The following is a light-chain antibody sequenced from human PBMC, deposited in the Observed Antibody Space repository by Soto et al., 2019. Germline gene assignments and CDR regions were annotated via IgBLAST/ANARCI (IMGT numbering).Light chain of an antibody. Sequence: EVVLTQSPGTLSLSPGERATLSCRATQTVFSNYIGWYQQKPGQAPRLLIYDASIRATGIPARFSGSGSGTEFSLTINSLQSEDFAVYYCQQYNNWPPITFGQGTRLEI. CDR3: QQYNNWPPIT. CDR1: QTVFSN. J-gene: IGKJ5*01. V-gene: IGKV3-15*01. CDR2: DAS.